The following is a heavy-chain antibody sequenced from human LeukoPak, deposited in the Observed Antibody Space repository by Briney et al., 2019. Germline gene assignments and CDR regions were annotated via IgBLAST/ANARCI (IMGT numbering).Heavy chain of an antibody. Sequence: ASVKVSCKASGYTFTSYDINWVRQATGQGLEWMGWMNPNSGNTGYAQKFQGRVTMTRNTSISTAYMKLSSLRSEDTAVYYCARGKRILRGFGYWGQGTLVTVSS. J-gene: IGHJ4*02. D-gene: IGHD3-16*01. CDR1: GYTFTSYD. CDR3: ARGKRILRGFGY. CDR2: MNPNSGNT. V-gene: IGHV1-8*01.